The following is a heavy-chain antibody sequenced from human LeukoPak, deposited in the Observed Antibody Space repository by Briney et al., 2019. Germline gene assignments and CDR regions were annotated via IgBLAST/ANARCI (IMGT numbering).Heavy chain of an antibody. Sequence: GGSLRLSCAASGFTFSTYGMHWVRQAPGKGLEWVAFIRYDGSDKYADSVKGRFILSRDNSKNTLSLRLDSLRPEDTAVYYCAKDLSGYSTTWSPGYMDVWGEGTTVIVSS. CDR2: IRYDGSDK. CDR1: GFTFSTYG. J-gene: IGHJ6*03. D-gene: IGHD3-9*01. V-gene: IGHV3-30*02. CDR3: AKDLSGYSTTWSPGYMDV.